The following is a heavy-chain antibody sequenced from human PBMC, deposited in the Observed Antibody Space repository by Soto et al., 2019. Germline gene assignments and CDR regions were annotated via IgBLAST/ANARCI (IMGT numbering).Heavy chain of an antibody. CDR1: GGTFSSYS. V-gene: IGHV1-69*02. D-gene: IGHD3-22*01. J-gene: IGHJ4*02. CDR2: IIPILGIA. Sequence: QVQLVQSGAEVKKPGSSVKVSCKASGGTFSSYSINWVRQAPGQGLEWMGRIIPILGIANYAQKYQGRVTIAAEKATTADSMELRSLRSEDTAVYYSAGDYEDSSGYYDCDYWGQGNLVTVSP. CDR3: AGDYEDSSGYYDCDY.